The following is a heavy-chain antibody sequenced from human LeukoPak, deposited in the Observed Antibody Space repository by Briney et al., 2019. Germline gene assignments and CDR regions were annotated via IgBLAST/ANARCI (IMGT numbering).Heavy chain of an antibody. CDR1: GFTFSSYS. V-gene: IGHV3-21*01. CDR2: ISSSSSYI. D-gene: IGHD1-26*01. J-gene: IGHJ4*02. Sequence: GRTLRLSCAASGFTFSSYSMNWVRQAPGKGLEWVSSISSSSSYIYYADSVKGRFTISRDNAKNSLYLQMNSLRAEDTAVYYCARETRELTLDYWGQGTLVTVSS. CDR3: ARETRELTLDY.